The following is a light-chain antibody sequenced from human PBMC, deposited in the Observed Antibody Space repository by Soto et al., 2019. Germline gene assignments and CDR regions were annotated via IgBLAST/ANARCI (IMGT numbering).Light chain of an antibody. CDR2: DAS. CDR3: MQSTQFPLYS. V-gene: IGKV3-11*01. Sequence: EIVLTQSPATLSLSPGERATLSCRASQSVSSYLAWYQQKPGQAPRLLIYDASNRATGIPARFSGSGSGTDFTLKISRVEAEDVGLYYCMQSTQFPLYSFGQGTRLQIK. J-gene: IGKJ2*01. CDR1: QSVSSY.